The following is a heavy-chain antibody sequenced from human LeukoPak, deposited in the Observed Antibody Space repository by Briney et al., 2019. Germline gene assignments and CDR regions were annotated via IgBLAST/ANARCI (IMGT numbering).Heavy chain of an antibody. Sequence: ASVKVSCKVSGYTLTELSMHWVRQAPGKGLEWMGGFDPEDGETIYAQKFQGRVTMTEDTSTDTAYMELSSLRSEDTAVYYCATGTGPMVRGVIRDAFDIWGQGTMVTVSS. V-gene: IGHV1-24*01. CDR3: ATGTGPMVRGVIRDAFDI. CDR2: FDPEDGET. D-gene: IGHD3-10*01. J-gene: IGHJ3*02. CDR1: GYTLTELS.